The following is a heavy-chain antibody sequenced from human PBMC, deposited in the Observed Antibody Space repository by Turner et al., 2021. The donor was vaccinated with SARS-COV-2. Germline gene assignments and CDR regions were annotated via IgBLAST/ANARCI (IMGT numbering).Heavy chain of an antibody. CDR2: ISFDGSNK. Sequence: QVQLVESGGGVVQPGRSLRCSCAASGFTFSRYGMHWVRQAPGKGLEWVAVISFDGSNKYYADSAKGRFTISRDNSKNTLYLQMNSLRAEDTAVYYCANLWFGELFDYWGQGTLVTVSS. J-gene: IGHJ4*02. V-gene: IGHV3-30*18. CDR3: ANLWFGELFDY. D-gene: IGHD3-10*01. CDR1: GFTFSRYG.